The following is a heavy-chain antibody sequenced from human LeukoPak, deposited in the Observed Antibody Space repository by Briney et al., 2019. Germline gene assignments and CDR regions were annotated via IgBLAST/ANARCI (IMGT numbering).Heavy chain of an antibody. V-gene: IGHV4-59*01. D-gene: IGHD3-3*01. CDR2: IYYSGST. J-gene: IGHJ6*03. Sequence: SETLSLTCTVSGGSISSYYWCWIRQPPGKGLEWIGYIYYSGSTNYNPSLKSRVTISVDTSKNQFSLKLSSVTAADTAVYYCARDKDFGVAYYMDVWGKGTTVTVSS. CDR1: GGSISSYY. CDR3: ARDKDFGVAYYMDV.